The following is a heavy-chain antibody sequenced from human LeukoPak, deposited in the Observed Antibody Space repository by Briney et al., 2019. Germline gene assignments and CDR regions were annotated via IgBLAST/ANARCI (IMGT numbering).Heavy chain of an antibody. J-gene: IGHJ5*02. V-gene: IGHV4-59*01. Sequence: SETLSLTCTVSGGSISPYYWSWIRQPPGKGLEWIGYIYYSGSTNYNPSLKSRVTISVDTSKNQFSLKLSSVTAADTAVYYCARAFGVVIRTPRTFDPWGQGTLVTVSS. D-gene: IGHD3-3*01. CDR3: ARAFGVVIRTPRTFDP. CDR2: IYYSGST. CDR1: GGSISPYY.